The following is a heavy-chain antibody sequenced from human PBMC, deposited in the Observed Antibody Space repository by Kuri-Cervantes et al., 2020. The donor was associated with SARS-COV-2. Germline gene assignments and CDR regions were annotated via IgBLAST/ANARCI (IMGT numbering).Heavy chain of an antibody. CDR1: GGSISSDGYY. V-gene: IGHV4-39*01. Sequence: SETLSLTCTVSGGSISSDGYYWSWIRQPPGKGLEWIGSIYYSGSTYYNPSLKSRVTISVDTSKNQFSLKLSSVTAADTAVYYCARRSTSITIFGVVNINPFDYWGQGTLVTVSS. CDR2: IYYSGST. CDR3: ARRSTSITIFGVVNINPFDY. J-gene: IGHJ4*02. D-gene: IGHD3-3*01.